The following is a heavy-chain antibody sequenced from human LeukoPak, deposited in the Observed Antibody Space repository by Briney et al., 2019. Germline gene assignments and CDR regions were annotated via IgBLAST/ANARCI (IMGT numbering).Heavy chain of an antibody. V-gene: IGHV1-18*01. CDR3: ARDILGDYVWGSYRHAIDY. Sequence: ASVKVSCKASGYTFTSYGISWVRQAPGQGLEWMGWISAYNGNTNYAQKLRGRVTMTTDTSTSTAYMELRSLRSDDTAVYYCARDILGDYVWGSYRHAIDYWGQGTLVTVSS. J-gene: IGHJ4*02. CDR2: ISAYNGNT. D-gene: IGHD3-16*02. CDR1: GYTFTSYG.